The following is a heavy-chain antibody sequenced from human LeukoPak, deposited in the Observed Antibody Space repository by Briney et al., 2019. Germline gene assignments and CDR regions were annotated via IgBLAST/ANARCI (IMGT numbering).Heavy chain of an antibody. D-gene: IGHD6-13*01. Sequence: GGSLRLSCAASGFTFSDYYMSWIRQAPGKGLEWVSYISSSGSTIYYADSVKGRFTISRDNAKNSLYLQMNSLRAEDTAVYYCARDRIPLYSGSDWYSYYYYMDFWGKGTTVTVSS. J-gene: IGHJ6*03. CDR2: ISSSGSTI. CDR1: GFTFSDYY. CDR3: ARDRIPLYSGSDWYSYYYYMDF. V-gene: IGHV3-11*04.